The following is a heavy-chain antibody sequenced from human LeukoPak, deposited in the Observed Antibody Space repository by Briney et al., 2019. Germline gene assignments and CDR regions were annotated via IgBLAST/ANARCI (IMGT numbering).Heavy chain of an antibody. Sequence: PSETLSLTCTVSGGSISSGGYYWSWIRQHPGKGLEWIGYIYYSGSTNYNPSLKSRVTISVDTSKNQFSLKLSSVTAADTAVYYCARLPDYDILTGYDYRRSYGMDVWGQGTTVTVSS. D-gene: IGHD3-9*01. CDR1: GGSISSGGYY. CDR3: ARLPDYDILTGYDYRRSYGMDV. V-gene: IGHV4-61*08. J-gene: IGHJ6*02. CDR2: IYYSGST.